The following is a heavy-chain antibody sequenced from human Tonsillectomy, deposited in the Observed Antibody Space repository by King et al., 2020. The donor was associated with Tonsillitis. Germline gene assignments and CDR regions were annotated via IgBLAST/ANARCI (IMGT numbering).Heavy chain of an antibody. J-gene: IGHJ6*02. V-gene: IGHV3-49*04. CDR3: SREGCSGGSCSSKPHYYYGMDV. Sequence: VQLVESGGGLVQPGRSLRLSCIGSGFTFGDYGMSWVRQAPGKGLEWVGFIRSKIYGGTTESAASVKDRFTISRDDSKNIAYLQMNSLKNEDTAVYYCSREGCSGGSCSSKPHYYYGMDVWGQGTTVTVSS. D-gene: IGHD2-15*01. CDR2: IRSKIYGGTT. CDR1: GFTFGDYG.